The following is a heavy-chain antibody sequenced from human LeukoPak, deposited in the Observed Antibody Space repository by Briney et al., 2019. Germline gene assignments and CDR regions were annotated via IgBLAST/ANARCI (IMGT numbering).Heavy chain of an antibody. CDR3: ARAVWSGFPYYFDY. J-gene: IGHJ4*02. Sequence: GGSLRLSCAASGFTFSSYEMNWVRQAPGKGLEWVSYISSSGSTIYYADSVKGRFTISRDNDKNSLYLQMNSLRAEDTAVYYCARAVWSGFPYYFDYWGQGTLVTVSS. CDR2: ISSSGSTI. V-gene: IGHV3-48*03. D-gene: IGHD3-3*01. CDR1: GFTFSSYE.